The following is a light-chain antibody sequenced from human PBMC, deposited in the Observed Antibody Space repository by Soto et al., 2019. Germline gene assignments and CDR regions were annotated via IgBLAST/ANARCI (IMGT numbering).Light chain of an antibody. Sequence: QSVLTQPPSASGTPGQRVTISCSGSNSNIGSNPVNWYQQFPGTAPRFLIYGNDLRPSGVPDRFSASKSGTSASLAISGLQSEDEADYYCAVWDDSLRGRVFGGGTQLTVL. V-gene: IGLV1-44*01. J-gene: IGLJ2*01. CDR1: NSNIGSNP. CDR3: AVWDDSLRGRV. CDR2: GND.